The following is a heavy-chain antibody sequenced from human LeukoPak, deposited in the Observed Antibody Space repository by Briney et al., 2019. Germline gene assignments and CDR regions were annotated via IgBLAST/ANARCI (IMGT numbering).Heavy chain of an antibody. J-gene: IGHJ5*02. CDR1: GYTFTGYY. D-gene: IGHD3-3*01. CDR3: AREAFGVVRGWNP. V-gene: IGHV1-2*02. CDR2: INPNSGGT. Sequence: ASVKVSCKASGYTFTGYYMHWVRQAPGQGLEWMGWINPNSGGTNYAQKFQGRATMTRDTSISTAYMELSKLRSDDTAVYYCAREAFGVVRGWNPWGQGTLVTVSS.